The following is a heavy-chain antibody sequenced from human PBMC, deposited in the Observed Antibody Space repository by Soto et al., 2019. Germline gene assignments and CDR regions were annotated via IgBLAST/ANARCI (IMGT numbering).Heavy chain of an antibody. J-gene: IGHJ6*02. V-gene: IGHV1-18*01. D-gene: IGHD2-2*01. CDR1: GYSFTSYG. CDR3: TRDLTIVPATHPRLENYGMYV. CDR2: ISPYNGHI. Sequence: QVQLVQSAAEVKKPEASVKVSCNASGYSFTSYGVSWVRRAPGQGLEWMGWISPYNGHIQFVQRIQGRVSMTTDTSTKTSYMELRNLRSDDTAQYYCTRDLTIVPATHPRLENYGMYVWGQGTTVIV.